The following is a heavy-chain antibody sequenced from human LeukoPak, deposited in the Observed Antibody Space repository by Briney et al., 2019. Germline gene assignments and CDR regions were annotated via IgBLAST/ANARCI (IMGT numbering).Heavy chain of an antibody. CDR3: ARELRYDNSDSGAF. Sequence: PSETLSLTCTVSGGSISSYYWSWIRQPTGKGLEWIAFIYYSGGTYYNPSLKSRVTISVDTSKNQFSLKLTSVTAADTALYYCARELRYDNSDSGAFWGQGTVVTVSS. J-gene: IGHJ3*01. CDR1: GGSISSYY. V-gene: IGHV4-59*12. D-gene: IGHD3-22*01. CDR2: IYYSGGT.